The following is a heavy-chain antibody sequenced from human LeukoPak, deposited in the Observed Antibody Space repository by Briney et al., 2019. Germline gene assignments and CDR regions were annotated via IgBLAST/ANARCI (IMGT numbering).Heavy chain of an antibody. CDR1: GGTFSSYA. CDR2: IIPIFGTA. CDR3: ARADYYYGPGSYDLLDFYYYMDV. J-gene: IGHJ6*03. D-gene: IGHD3-10*01. V-gene: IGHV1-69*05. Sequence: ASVKVSCKASGGTFSSYAISWVRQAPGQGLEWMGGIIPIFGTANYAQKFQGRVTITTDESTSTAYMELSSLRSEDTAVYYCARADYYYGPGSYDLLDFYYYMDVWGKGTTVTVSS.